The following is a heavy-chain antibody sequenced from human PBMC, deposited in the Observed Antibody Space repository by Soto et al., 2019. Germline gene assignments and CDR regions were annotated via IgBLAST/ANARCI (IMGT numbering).Heavy chain of an antibody. CDR2: ISGSGGST. J-gene: IGHJ4*02. D-gene: IGHD3-3*01. CDR1: GFTFSSYA. Sequence: EVQLLESGGGLVQPGGSLRLSCAASGFTFSSYAMSWVRQAPGKGLEWVSAISGSGGSTYYADSVKGRFTISRDNSKNTLYLQMNSLRAEDTAVYYCAKVNPGRVMVREWLTPRGRTPYYFDYWGQGTLVTVSS. CDR3: AKVNPGRVMVREWLTPRGRTPYYFDY. V-gene: IGHV3-23*01.